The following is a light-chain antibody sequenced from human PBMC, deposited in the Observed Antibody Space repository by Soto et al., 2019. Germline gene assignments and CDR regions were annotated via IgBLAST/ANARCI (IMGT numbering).Light chain of an antibody. V-gene: IGKV3-20*01. Sequence: EIVLTQSPDTLSLSPGERATLSCRASQSVRSNYIAWYQRKPGQAPRFLIYDASSRATGIPDRFSDSGSGTDFTLNISRLEPEDFAVYYCQQYGSSPLTFGGGTKVEIK. CDR2: DAS. J-gene: IGKJ4*01. CDR3: QQYGSSPLT. CDR1: QSVRSNY.